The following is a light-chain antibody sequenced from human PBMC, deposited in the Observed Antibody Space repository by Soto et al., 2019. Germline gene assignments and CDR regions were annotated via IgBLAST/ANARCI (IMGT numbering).Light chain of an antibody. J-gene: IGLJ7*01. CDR2: DVN. CDR3: SSYTSSSTLA. CDR1: SSDVGGYNY. V-gene: IGLV2-14*01. Sequence: QSALTQPASVSGSPGQSITISCTGTSSDVGGYNYVSWYQQHPGKAPKLMIYDVNNRPSGVSNRFSGSKSGNTASLTISGLQAEDEGDYYCSSYTSSSTLAFGGGTQLTVL.